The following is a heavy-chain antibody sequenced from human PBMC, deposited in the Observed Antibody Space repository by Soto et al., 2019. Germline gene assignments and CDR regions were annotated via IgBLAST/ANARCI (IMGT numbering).Heavy chain of an antibody. CDR3: AKMIDKYGSSSPPWFDP. V-gene: IGHV3-30*02. D-gene: IGHD6-6*01. J-gene: IGHJ5*02. CDR2: IWYDGSNK. Sequence: GGSLRLSCAASGFTFSSYGMHWVRQAPGKGLEWVAVIWYDGSNKYYADSVKGRFTISRDNSKNTLYLQMNSLRAEDTAVYYCAKMIDKYGSSSPPWFDPWGQGTLVTVSS. CDR1: GFTFSSYG.